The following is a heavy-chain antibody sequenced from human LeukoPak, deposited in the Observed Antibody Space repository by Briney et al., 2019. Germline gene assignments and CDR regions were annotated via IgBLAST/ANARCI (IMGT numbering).Heavy chain of an antibody. Sequence: SETLSLTCAVYGGSFSGYYWSWIRQPPGKGLEWIGEINHSGSTNYDPSLKSRVTISVDTSKNQFSLKLSSVTAADTAVYYCARPKTVGDFDLWGRGTLVTVSS. D-gene: IGHD3-10*01. J-gene: IGHJ2*01. CDR3: ARPKTVGDFDL. CDR2: INHSGST. V-gene: IGHV4-34*01. CDR1: GGSFSGYY.